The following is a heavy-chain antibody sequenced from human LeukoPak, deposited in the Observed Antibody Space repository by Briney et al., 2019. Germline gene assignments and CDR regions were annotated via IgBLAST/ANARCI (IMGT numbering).Heavy chain of an antibody. J-gene: IGHJ5*02. CDR2: IYYSGST. CDR3: ARASGEGFRFDP. V-gene: IGHV4-59*01. Sequence: PSETLSLTCTASGGSISSYYWSWIRQPPGKGLEWIGYIYYSGSTNYNPSLKSRVTISVDTSKNQFSLKRSSVTAADTAVYYCARASGEGFRFDPWGQGTLVTVSS. D-gene: IGHD4-17*01. CDR1: GGSISSYY.